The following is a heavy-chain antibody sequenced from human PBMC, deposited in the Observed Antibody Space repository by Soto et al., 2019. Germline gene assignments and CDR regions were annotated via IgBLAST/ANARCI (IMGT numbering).Heavy chain of an antibody. V-gene: IGHV3-23*01. CDR1: GFTFSDYA. J-gene: IGHJ4*02. CDR2: ITGRGAGT. CDR3: AKDPMRAERGDQ. Sequence: EVQLLESGGSLVQPGGSLRLSCAASGFTFSDYAMTWLRQAPGKGLEWVSSITGRGAGTYYAGSVQGRFTITRDNYKKTLYLQMNSLRVDDTAVYYCAKDPMRAERGDQWGQGTLVTVSS. D-gene: IGHD2-2*01.